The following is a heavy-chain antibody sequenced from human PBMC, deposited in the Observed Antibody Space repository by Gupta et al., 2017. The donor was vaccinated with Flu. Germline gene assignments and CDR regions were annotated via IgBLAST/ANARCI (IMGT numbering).Heavy chain of an antibody. CDR1: GFTFSRYD. Sequence: EVQLVESGGALVRPGGSLRLSCVASGFTFSRYDMHWVRQVKGKGLEWVSSIGIAGHTDYTGSVKGRFSISRENAKNSLFLQIYSLSAGDTAVYYCARGGGLSYHVTSGPVLFDHWGRGTRVTVSS. V-gene: IGHV3-13*01. D-gene: IGHD3-22*01. CDR3: ARGGGLSYHVTSGPVLFDH. J-gene: IGHJ4*02. CDR2: IGIAGHT.